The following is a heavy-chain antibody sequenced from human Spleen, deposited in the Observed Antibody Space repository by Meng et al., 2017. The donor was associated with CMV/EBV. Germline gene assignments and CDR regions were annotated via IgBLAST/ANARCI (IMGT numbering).Heavy chain of an antibody. CDR1: GFTFSDYY. D-gene: IGHD1-1*01. CDR2: ISSSGSTI. CDR3: ARTVQSCDY. V-gene: IGHV3-11*01. Sequence: GESLKISCEASGFTFSDYYMSWIRQAPGKGLEWVSYISSSGSTIYYADSVKGRFTISRDNAKNSLYLQMNSLRAEDTAVYYCARTVQSCDYWGQGTLVTVSS. J-gene: IGHJ4*02.